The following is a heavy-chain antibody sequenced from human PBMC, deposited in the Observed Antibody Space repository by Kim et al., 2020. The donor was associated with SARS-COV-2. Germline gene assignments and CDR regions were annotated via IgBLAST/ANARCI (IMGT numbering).Heavy chain of an antibody. V-gene: IGHV3-64D*06. D-gene: IGHD6-19*01. CDR1: GFTFSSYA. CDR3: VKERTSGWYDFVY. CDR2: ISTNGGST. J-gene: IGHJ4*02. Sequence: GGSLRLSCSASGFTFSSYAMHWVRQAPGKGLEYVSGISTNGGSTYYADSVKDRFIISRDNSRNMLNLQMSSLRSEDTAVYYCVKERTSGWYDFVYWGQGTLVTVSS.